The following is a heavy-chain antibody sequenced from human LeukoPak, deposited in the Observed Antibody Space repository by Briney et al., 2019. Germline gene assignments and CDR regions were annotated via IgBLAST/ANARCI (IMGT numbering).Heavy chain of an antibody. J-gene: IGHJ5*02. V-gene: IGHV4-34*01. D-gene: IGHD4-4*01. CDR2: INHSGST. CDR3: ARGSPTRWFDP. Sequence: PSETLSLTCAVYGGSFSGYYWSWIRQSPGKGLEWIGEINHSGSTNYNPSLKSRVTISVDTSKNQFSLKLSSVTAADTAVYYCARGSPTRWFDPWGQGTLVTVSS. CDR1: GGSFSGYY.